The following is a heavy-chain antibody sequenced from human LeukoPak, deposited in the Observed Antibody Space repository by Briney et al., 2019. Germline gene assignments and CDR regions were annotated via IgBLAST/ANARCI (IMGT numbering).Heavy chain of an antibody. CDR1: GGSISSGGYY. J-gene: IGHJ6*02. CDR3: AREGVVVAEGGGMDV. Sequence: PSETLSLTCTVSGGSISSGGYYWSWIRQHPGKGLEWIGYIYYSGSTYYNPSLKSRVTISVDTSKNQFSLKLSSVTAADTAVYYCAREGVVVAEGGGMDVWGQGTTVTVSS. V-gene: IGHV4-31*03. D-gene: IGHD2-15*01. CDR2: IYYSGST.